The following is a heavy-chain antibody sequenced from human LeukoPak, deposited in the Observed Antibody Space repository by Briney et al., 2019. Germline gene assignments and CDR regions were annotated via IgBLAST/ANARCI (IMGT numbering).Heavy chain of an antibody. J-gene: IGHJ4*02. Sequence: GGSLKLSCAASGFTFSGSPMHWVRQASGKGLEWVGRIRSKANSYATAYAASVKGRFTISRDDSKDTAYLQMNSLKTEDTAVYYCSSPGDFWCGSPGSCGQGTLVTVSS. CDR3: SSPGDFWCGSPGS. CDR1: GFTFSGSP. V-gene: IGHV3-73*01. CDR2: IRSKANSYAT. D-gene: IGHD3-3*01.